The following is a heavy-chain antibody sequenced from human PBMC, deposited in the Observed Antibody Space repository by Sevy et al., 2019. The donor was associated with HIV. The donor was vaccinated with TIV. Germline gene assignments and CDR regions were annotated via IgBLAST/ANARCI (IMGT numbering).Heavy chain of an antibody. J-gene: IGHJ4*02. CDR2: ISAYNGNT. CDR1: GYTFTSYG. CDR3: ARTRIAVAGTLTGDY. D-gene: IGHD6-19*01. Sequence: ASVKVSCKASGYTFTSYGISWVRQAPGQGLEWMGWISAYNGNTNYAQKLQGRVTMTTDTSTSTAYMELRSLRSDDTAVYYCARTRIAVAGTLTGDYWGQGTLVTVSS. V-gene: IGHV1-18*01.